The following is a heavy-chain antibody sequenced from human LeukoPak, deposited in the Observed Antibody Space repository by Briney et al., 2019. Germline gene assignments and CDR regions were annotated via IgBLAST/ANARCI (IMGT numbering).Heavy chain of an antibody. V-gene: IGHV2-5*02. Sequence: SGPTLVKPPQTLTLTCTFSGFSLSTSGVGVGWIRQPPGKALEWLALIYWDDDKRYSPSLKSRLTITKDTSKNQVVLTMTNMDPVDTATYYCAHSSRYCSGGSCRMVFDYWGQGTLVTVSS. D-gene: IGHD2-15*01. CDR2: IYWDDDK. J-gene: IGHJ4*02. CDR1: GFSLSTSGVG. CDR3: AHSSRYCSGGSCRMVFDY.